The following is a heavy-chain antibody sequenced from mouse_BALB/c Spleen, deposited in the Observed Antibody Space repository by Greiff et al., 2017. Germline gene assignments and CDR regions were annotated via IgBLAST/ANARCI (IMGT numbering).Heavy chain of an antibody. CDR1: GYSFTSYY. V-gene: IGHV1-66*01. CDR2: IFPGSGNT. CDR3: APLGTTATWFAY. D-gene: IGHD1-2*01. J-gene: IGHJ3*01. Sequence: QVQLQQSGPELVKPGASVKISCKASGYSFTSYYIHWVKQRPGQGLEWIGWIFPGSGNTKYNEKFKGKATLTADTSSSTAYMQLSSLTSEDSAVYFCAPLGTTATWFAYWGQGTLVTVSA.